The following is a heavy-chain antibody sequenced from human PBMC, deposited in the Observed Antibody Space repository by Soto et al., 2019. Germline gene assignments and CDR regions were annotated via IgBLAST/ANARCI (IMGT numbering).Heavy chain of an antibody. V-gene: IGHV1-69*13. Sequence: SVKVSCKASGGTFSIYAISWVRQAPGQGLEWMGGIIPIFGTANYAQKFQGRVTITADESTSTAYMELSSLRSEDTAVYYCARGDYYGSGSYYMLGWFDPWGQGTLVTDSS. D-gene: IGHD3-10*01. CDR1: GGTFSIYA. CDR2: IIPIFGTA. J-gene: IGHJ5*02. CDR3: ARGDYYGSGSYYMLGWFDP.